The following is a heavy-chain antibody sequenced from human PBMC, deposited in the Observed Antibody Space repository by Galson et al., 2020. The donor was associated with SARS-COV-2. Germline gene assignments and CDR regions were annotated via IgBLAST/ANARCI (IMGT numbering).Heavy chain of an antibody. V-gene: IGHV3-30*04. D-gene: IGHD1-26*01. CDR2: ISYDGSNS. CDR3: ARGGECELPYYFDY. CDR1: GFTFSNYV. Sequence: SLKIYCEASGFTFSNYVMHWVRQAPGKGPEWVAVISYDGSNSFYADSLKRRFTISSDNSKSTLYLQMNSLRAEDTAVYYCARGGECELPYYFDYWGQGTLVTVSS. J-gene: IGHJ4*02.